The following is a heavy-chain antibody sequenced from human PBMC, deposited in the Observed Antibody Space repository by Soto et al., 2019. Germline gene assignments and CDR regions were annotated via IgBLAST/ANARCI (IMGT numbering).Heavy chain of an antibody. CDR3: ARRGMYYDFWSGYSSYYYYAMDV. J-gene: IGHJ6*02. Sequence: PSETLSLTCTVSGGSIGSGDYYWSWIRQPPGKGLEWIGFIYYSGSTYYNPPLKSRVTISVDTSKNHFSLKLSSVTAADTAVYYCARRGMYYDFWSGYSSYYYYAMDVWGQGTTVTVSS. CDR2: IYYSGST. V-gene: IGHV4-30-4*01. D-gene: IGHD3-3*01. CDR1: GGSIGSGDYY.